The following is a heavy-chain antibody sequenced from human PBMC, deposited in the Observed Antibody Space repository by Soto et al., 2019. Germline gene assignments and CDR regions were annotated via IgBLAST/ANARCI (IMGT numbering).Heavy chain of an antibody. CDR2: IDYSGDA. V-gene: IGHV4-39*01. CDR3: ARHHVLVVDP. Sequence: QLQLQETGPELVRPSETLSLTCTVSGGSINSSSYYWGWIRQPPGKGLEWIGSIDYSGDAYYNPPLKSRVTISIDTSKNQFSLKLFSVTAADTAVYYCARHHVLVVDPWGQGTLVTVSS. CDR1: GGSINSSSYY. J-gene: IGHJ5*02. D-gene: IGHD2-15*01.